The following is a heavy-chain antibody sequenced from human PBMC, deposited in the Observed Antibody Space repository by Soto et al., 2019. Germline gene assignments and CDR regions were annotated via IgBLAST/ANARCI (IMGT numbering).Heavy chain of an antibody. Sequence: SVKVSCKASGFTFTSSAFQWVRQARGQRLEWIGWIAVGSGYTNYAQRFQDRVTLTRDMSTATTYMELSRLTSEDTAIYYCAADATAWQQMVPSDYWGQGTLATVSS. CDR3: AADATAWQQMVPSDY. CDR2: IAVGSGYT. CDR1: GFTFTSSA. V-gene: IGHV1-58*01. D-gene: IGHD2-8*01. J-gene: IGHJ4*02.